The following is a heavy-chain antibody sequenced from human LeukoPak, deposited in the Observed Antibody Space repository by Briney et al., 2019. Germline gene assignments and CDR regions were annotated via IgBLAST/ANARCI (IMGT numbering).Heavy chain of an antibody. CDR2: VNPNSGGT. V-gene: IGHV1-2*06. D-gene: IGHD3-3*01. J-gene: IGHJ4*01. CDR3: EGSISIFGVVQFDY. Sequence: ASVKVSCKASGYTFTVSYMHWVPEAPGQGLEWMGRVNPNSGGTNYAQKLQGRVTMTRYTSTSTAYMELSRLGSDDTAVYNCEGSISIFGVVQFDYWGDGTLVTGST. CDR1: GYTFTVSY.